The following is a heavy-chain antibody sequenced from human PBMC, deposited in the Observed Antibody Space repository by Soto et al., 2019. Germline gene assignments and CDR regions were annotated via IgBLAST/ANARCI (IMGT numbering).Heavy chain of an antibody. D-gene: IGHD4-17*01. CDR1: GFTFSSYA. V-gene: IGHV3-23*01. Sequence: PGGSLRLSCAASGFTFSSYAMSWVRLAPGKGLEWVSAISGSGGSTYYADSVKGRFTISRDNSKNTLYLQMNSLRAEDTAVYYCAKSVYYGDNYYFDYWGQGTLVTVSS. CDR3: AKSVYYGDNYYFDY. CDR2: ISGSGGST. J-gene: IGHJ4*02.